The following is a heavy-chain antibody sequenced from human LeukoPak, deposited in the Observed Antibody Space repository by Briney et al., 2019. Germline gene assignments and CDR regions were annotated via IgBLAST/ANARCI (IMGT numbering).Heavy chain of an antibody. CDR3: AKTYYYDSSGSHDY. V-gene: IGHV3-23*01. CDR1: GFTFSSYA. Sequence: GGSLRLSCAASGFTFSSYAMSWVRQAPGKGLEWVSAISGSGASTYYADSVKGRFTTSRDNSKNTLYLQVNSLRAEDTAVYYCAKTYYYDSSGSHDYWGQGTLVTVSS. J-gene: IGHJ4*02. CDR2: ISGSGAST. D-gene: IGHD3-22*01.